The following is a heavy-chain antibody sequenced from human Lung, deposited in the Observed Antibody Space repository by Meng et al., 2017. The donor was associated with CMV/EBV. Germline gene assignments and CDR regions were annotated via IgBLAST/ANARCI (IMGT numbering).Heavy chain of an antibody. V-gene: IGHV4-4*01. CDR1: AGSIWGRKW. J-gene: IGHJ6*02. CDR3: ARGVDGDTHYSGMDV. CDR2: ISHSRRT. D-gene: IGHD4-17*01. Sequence: PXTXSLXCDVSAGSIWGRKWWSWVRQSPGKGLEWLGEISHSRRTNYNPSLKRRVTLSVDRSNNQLSLNLASVTAADTALSFCARGVDGDTHYSGMDVWGQGTXVTGAS.